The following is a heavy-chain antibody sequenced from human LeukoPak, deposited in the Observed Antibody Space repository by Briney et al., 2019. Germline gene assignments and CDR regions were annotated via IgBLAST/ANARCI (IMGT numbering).Heavy chain of an antibody. Sequence: PGGSLSLSCAASGFTFSSYAMSWVRQAPGKGLEWVSSINDSGDSTYYADSLKGRFTISRDNSKNTLYLLMNNLRAEDTAIFYCATAYCSSTSCPTWGQGTLVTVPS. CDR2: INDSGDST. D-gene: IGHD2-2*01. V-gene: IGHV3-23*01. CDR1: GFTFSSYA. CDR3: ATAYCSSTSCPT. J-gene: IGHJ5*02.